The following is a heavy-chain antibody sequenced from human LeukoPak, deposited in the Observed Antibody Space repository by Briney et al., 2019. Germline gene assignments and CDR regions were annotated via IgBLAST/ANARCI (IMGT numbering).Heavy chain of an antibody. CDR1: GYTFTSYY. D-gene: IGHD3-3*01. V-gene: IGHV1-46*01. CDR2: INPSGGST. CDR3: ARVALPSTIFGVVPDYYYGMDI. J-gene: IGHJ6*02. Sequence: ASVKVSCKASGYTFTSYYMHWVRQAPGQGLEWMGIINPSGGSTSYAQKFQGRVTITADESTSTAYMELSSLGSEDTAVYYCARVALPSTIFGVVPDYYYGMDIWGQGTTVTVSS.